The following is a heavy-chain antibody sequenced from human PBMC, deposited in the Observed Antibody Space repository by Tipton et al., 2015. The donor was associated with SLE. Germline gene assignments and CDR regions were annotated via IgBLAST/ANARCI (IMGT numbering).Heavy chain of an antibody. D-gene: IGHD4-11*01. J-gene: IGHJ4*02. V-gene: IGHV4-59*12. CDR3: ARDPDYTGGYYFDY. Sequence: GLVKPSETLSLTCTVSGGSISSYYWSWIRQPPGKGLEWIGYIYYSGSTNYNPSLKSRVTISVDTSKNQFSLKLSSVTAADTAVYYCARDPDYTGGYYFDYWGQGTLVTVSS. CDR2: IYYSGST. CDR1: GGSISSYY.